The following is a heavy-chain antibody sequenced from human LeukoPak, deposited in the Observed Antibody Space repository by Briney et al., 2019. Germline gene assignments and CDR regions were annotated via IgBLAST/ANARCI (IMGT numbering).Heavy chain of an antibody. CDR1: GGTFSSYA. CDR3: ARVDNTIRYSSSWYYYYYGMDV. CDR2: MNPNSGNT. D-gene: IGHD6-13*01. V-gene: IGHV1-8*02. J-gene: IGHJ6*02. Sequence: ASVKVSCKASGGTFSSYAISWVRQATGQGLEWMGWMNPNSGNTGYAQKFQGRVTMTRNTSISTAYMELSSLRSEDTAVYYCARVDNTIRYSSSWYYYYYGMDVWGQGTTVTVSS.